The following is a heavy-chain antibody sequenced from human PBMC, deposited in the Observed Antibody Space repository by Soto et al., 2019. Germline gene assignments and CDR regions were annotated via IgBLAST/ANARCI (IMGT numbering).Heavy chain of an antibody. CDR2: ISSSSTI. CDR1: GFTFSSYS. CDR3: ARGPSHPFGELYRY. D-gene: IGHD3-10*01. Sequence: EVQLVESGGGLVQPGGSLRLSCAASGFTFSSYSMNWVRQAPGKGLEWVSYISSSSTIYYADSVKGRFTISRDNAKNSLYLQMNSLRDEDTAVYYCARGPSHPFGELYRYWGQGTLVTVSS. J-gene: IGHJ4*02. V-gene: IGHV3-48*02.